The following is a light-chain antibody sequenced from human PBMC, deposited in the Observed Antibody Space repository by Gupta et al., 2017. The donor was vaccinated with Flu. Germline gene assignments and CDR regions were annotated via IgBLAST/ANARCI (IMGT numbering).Light chain of an antibody. J-gene: IGLJ2*01. CDR1: SSDVGGYNY. Sequence: QSALTQPPSASESPGQSVTISCTGTSSDVGGYNYVSWYQQHPGKAPKLIIYEVNKRPSGVPDRFSGSKSGNTASLTVSGLLAEDEADYYCCSYGGSKFFGGGTKLTVL. CDR3: CSYGGSKF. V-gene: IGLV2-8*01. CDR2: EVN.